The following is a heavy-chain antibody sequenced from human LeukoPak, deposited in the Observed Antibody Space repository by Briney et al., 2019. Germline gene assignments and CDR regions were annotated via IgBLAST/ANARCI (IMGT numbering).Heavy chain of an antibody. CDR2: ISGSGSDT. Sequence: PGGSLRLSCGASGFTFSDYYMTWIRQAPGKGLEWVSYISGSGSDTNYADSVKGRFTISRDNSKNTLNLQMNRLRAEDTAVYYCATMTTVTMDDAFDMWGQGTMVTVSS. CDR1: GFTFSDYY. CDR3: ATMTTVTMDDAFDM. V-gene: IGHV3-11*06. D-gene: IGHD4-17*01. J-gene: IGHJ3*02.